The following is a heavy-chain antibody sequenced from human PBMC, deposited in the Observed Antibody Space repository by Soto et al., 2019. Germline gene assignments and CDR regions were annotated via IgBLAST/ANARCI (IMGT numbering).Heavy chain of an antibody. Sequence: SETLSLTCTVSGGSISNSRYYWAWVRQSPGKGLEWIGSVYYSGSTQYSPSLKSRVTISVDTPKKEFSLKLSSVTAADTALYYCARQVGYNWILFYFDFWGPGSLVTVSS. CDR1: GGSISNSRYY. V-gene: IGHV4-39*01. CDR3: ARQVGYNWILFYFDF. D-gene: IGHD1-1*01. J-gene: IGHJ4*02. CDR2: VYYSGST.